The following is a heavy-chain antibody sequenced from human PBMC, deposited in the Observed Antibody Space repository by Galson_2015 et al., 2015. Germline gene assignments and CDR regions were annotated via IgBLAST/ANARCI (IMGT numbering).Heavy chain of an antibody. D-gene: IGHD3-3*01. V-gene: IGHV3-74*01. CDR3: ARGSGELEWFDS. J-gene: IGHJ5*01. CDR2: IGGTGATT. CDR1: GFTFSTSG. Sequence: SLRLSCAASGFTFSTSGMHWVRHAPGKGLGWVARIGGTGATTRYADSVTGRFTISRDNPKNTMSLQMNNLKAEDTAVYFCARGSGELEWFDSWGQGTLVTVSS.